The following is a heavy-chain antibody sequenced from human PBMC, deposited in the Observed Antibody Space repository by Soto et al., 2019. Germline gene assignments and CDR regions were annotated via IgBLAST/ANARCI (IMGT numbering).Heavy chain of an antibody. V-gene: IGHV3-30*18. CDR3: AKDRGAXYCSGGSCYYYYYGMDV. D-gene: IGHD2-15*01. J-gene: IGHJ6*02. Sequence: GGSLRLSCAASGFTFSSYGMHWVRQAPGKGLEWVAVISYDGSNKYYADSVKGRFTISRDNSKNTLYLQMNSLRAEDTAVYYCAKDRGAXYCSGGSCYYYYYGMDVWGQGTTVTVSS. CDR1: GFTFSSYG. CDR2: ISYDGSNK.